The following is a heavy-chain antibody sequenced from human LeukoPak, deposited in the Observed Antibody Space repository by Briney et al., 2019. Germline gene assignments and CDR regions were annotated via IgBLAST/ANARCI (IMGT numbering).Heavy chain of an antibody. CDR3: AKDADNWHYFDY. V-gene: IGHV3-30*02. CDR1: GFTFSAYG. J-gene: IGHJ4*02. D-gene: IGHD1-1*01. Sequence: SGGSLRLSCAASGFTFSAYGMHWVRQAPGKGLEWVAFIRYDGSNTYYADSVKGRFTLSRDISKNTLYLQMNSLRAEDTAVYYCAKDADNWHYFDYWGQGTLVTVSS. CDR2: IRYDGSNT.